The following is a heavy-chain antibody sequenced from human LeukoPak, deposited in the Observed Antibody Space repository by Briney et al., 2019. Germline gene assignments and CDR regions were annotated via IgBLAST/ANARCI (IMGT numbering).Heavy chain of an antibody. J-gene: IGHJ3*02. CDR3: ARGKSIVGAAFDI. CDR2: IIPILGIA. D-gene: IGHD1-26*01. Sequence: GSSVKVSCKASGGTFSSYAISWVRQAPGQGLEWMGRIIPILGIANYAQKFQGRVTITADKSTSTAYMELSSLRSEDTAVYYCARGKSIVGAAFDIWGQGTMVTVSS. V-gene: IGHV1-69*04. CDR1: GGTFSSYA.